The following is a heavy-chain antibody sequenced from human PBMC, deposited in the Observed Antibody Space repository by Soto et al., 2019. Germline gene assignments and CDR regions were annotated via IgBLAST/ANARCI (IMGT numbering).Heavy chain of an antibody. CDR2: INPKFGDT. Sequence: QVQLVQAGAEVKEPGDSVRVSCAASGYTFTAYYIHWVRQAPGQGLEWMGWINPKFGDTTYAQDFQGRVSMTRDMSISTVYMELSRLTSDATAIYYCARNMDYYYGRGSGNGHGVWGQGTTVTVFS. J-gene: IGHJ6*02. D-gene: IGHD3-10*02. CDR3: ARNMDYYYGRGSGNGHGV. CDR1: GYTFTAYY. V-gene: IGHV1-2*02.